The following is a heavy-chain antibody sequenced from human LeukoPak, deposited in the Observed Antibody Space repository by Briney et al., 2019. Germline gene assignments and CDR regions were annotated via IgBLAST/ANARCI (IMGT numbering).Heavy chain of an antibody. V-gene: IGHV4-39*01. Sequence: SETLSLTCTVSGGSISSSSYYWGWIRQPPGKGLEWIGSIYYSGSTYYNPSLKSRVTISVDTSKNQFSLKLSSVTAADTAVYYCARWADIVVVPAAIGGYRYWGQGTLVTVSS. J-gene: IGHJ4*02. CDR3: ARWADIVVVPAAIGGYRY. CDR1: GGSISSSSYY. D-gene: IGHD2-2*01. CDR2: IYYSGST.